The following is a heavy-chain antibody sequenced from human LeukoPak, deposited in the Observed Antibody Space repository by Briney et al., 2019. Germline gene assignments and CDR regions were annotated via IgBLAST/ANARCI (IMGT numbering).Heavy chain of an antibody. CDR3: ARERTLTSCYDY. Sequence: VASLKVSFTASGYTFTVYYMHWVRQTPGQGLEWMGWINPNSGGTNYAQKFQGRVTMTRDTSISTAYMELSRLRSDDTAVYYCARERTLTSCYDYWGQGTLVTVSS. CDR2: INPNSGGT. V-gene: IGHV1-2*02. J-gene: IGHJ4*02. D-gene: IGHD2-15*01. CDR1: GYTFTVYY.